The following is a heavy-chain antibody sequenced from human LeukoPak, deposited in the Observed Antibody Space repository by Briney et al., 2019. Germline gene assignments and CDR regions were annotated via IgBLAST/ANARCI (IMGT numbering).Heavy chain of an antibody. CDR2: INHSGSI. D-gene: IGHD2/OR15-2a*01. Sequence: PSETLSLTCAVYGGSFSGYYWSWIRQPPGKGLEWIGEINHSGSINYNPSLKSRVTISVDTSKNLFSLKLSSVTAADTAVYYCARGRPFNDYWGQGTLVTVSS. CDR1: GGSFSGYY. V-gene: IGHV4-34*01. J-gene: IGHJ4*02. CDR3: ARGRPFNDY.